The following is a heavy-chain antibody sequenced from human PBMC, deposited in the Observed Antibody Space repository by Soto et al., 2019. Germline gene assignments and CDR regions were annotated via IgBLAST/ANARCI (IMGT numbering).Heavy chain of an antibody. CDR2: ISYDGSDK. CDR1: KFTFSSYS. J-gene: IGHJ6*02. Sequence: PGGSLRLSCAASKFTFSSYSMHWVRQAPGKGLEWVALISYDGSDKYYADSVKGRFTISRDNSKNRLYLQMYTLGLLDTAIYYCARETIRRLQGPDFYHYGMDVWGQGTTVTVSS. D-gene: IGHD3-3*01. V-gene: IGHV3-30-3*01. CDR3: ARETIRRLQGPDFYHYGMDV.